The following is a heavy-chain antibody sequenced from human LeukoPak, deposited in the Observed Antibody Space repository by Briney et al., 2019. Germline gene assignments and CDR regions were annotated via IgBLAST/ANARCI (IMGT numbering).Heavy chain of an antibody. CDR3: ARRPINYDFWSGYYADY. Sequence: PSETLSLTCAVSGYSISSGYYWGWIRQPPGKGLEWVSSISSSSSYIYYADSVKGRFTISRDNAKNSLYLQMNSLRAEDTAVYYCARRPINYDFWSGYYADYWGQGTLVTVSS. V-gene: IGHV3-21*01. J-gene: IGHJ4*02. CDR2: ISSSSSYI. CDR1: GYSISSGYY. D-gene: IGHD3-3*01.